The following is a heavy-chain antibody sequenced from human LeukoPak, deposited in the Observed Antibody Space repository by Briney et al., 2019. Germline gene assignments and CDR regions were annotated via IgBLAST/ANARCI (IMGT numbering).Heavy chain of an antibody. CDR1: GFTFSSYS. V-gene: IGHV3-21*01. J-gene: IGHJ4*02. CDR2: ISSSSSYI. CDR3: ARWRIQLWFSYFDY. D-gene: IGHD5-18*01. Sequence: PGGSLRLSCAASGFTFSSYSMNWVRQAPGKGLEWVSSISSSSSYIYYADSVKGRFTISRDNAKNSLYLQMNSLRAEDTAVYYCARWRIQLWFSYFDYWGQGTLVTVSS.